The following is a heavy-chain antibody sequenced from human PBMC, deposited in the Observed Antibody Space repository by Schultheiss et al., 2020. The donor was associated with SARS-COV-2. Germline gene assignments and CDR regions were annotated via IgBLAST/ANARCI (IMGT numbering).Heavy chain of an antibody. CDR3: ARGNDFVYFFDS. CDR2: IYYSGST. CDR1: GAPIGSYF. Sequence: SETLSLTCTVTGAPIGSYFWTWIRQPPGKGLEWIGSIYYSGSTYYNPSLKSRVTISVDTSKNQFSLKLTSLTAADTAIYYCARGNDFVYFFDSWGQGTLVTVSS. V-gene: IGHV4-38-2*02. D-gene: IGHD3-3*01. J-gene: IGHJ4*02.